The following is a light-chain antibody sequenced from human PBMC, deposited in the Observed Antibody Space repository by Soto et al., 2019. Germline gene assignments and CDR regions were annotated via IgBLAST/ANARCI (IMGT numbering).Light chain of an antibody. CDR2: KVS. CDR1: QSLVYSDGNTY. J-gene: IGKJ1*01. CDR3: VQTIHWPWT. Sequence: DVVMTQSPLSLPVTLGQPASISCRSSQSLVYSDGNTYLNWFQQRPGQSPRRLIYKVSNRDSGVPDRFSGSGSGADFTLKISRVEAEDVRVYYCVQTIHWPWTFGQGTKVDIK. V-gene: IGKV2-30*01.